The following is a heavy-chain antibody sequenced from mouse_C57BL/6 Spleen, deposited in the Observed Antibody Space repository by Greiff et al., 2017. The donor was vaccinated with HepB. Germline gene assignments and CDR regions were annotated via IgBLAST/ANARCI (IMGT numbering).Heavy chain of an antibody. CDR3: ARSGDYGSSGFAY. Sequence: VQLKQSGPELVKPGASVKISCKASGYSFTGYYMNWVKQSPEKSLEWIGEINPSTGGTTYNQKFKAKATLTVDKSSSTAYMQLKSLTSEDSAVYYCARSGDYGSSGFAYWGQGTLVTVSA. V-gene: IGHV1-42*01. J-gene: IGHJ3*01. CDR1: GYSFTGYY. CDR2: INPSTGGT. D-gene: IGHD1-1*01.